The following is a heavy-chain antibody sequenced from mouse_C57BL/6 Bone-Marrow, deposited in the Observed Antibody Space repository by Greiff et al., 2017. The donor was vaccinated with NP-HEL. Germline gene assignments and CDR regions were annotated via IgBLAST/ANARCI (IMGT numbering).Heavy chain of an antibody. CDR1: GYTFTDYY. CDR3: ARGDYYGSSYVWYFDV. D-gene: IGHD1-1*01. CDR2: INPYNGGT. Sequence: EVQLQQSGPVLVKPGASVKMSCKASGYTFTDYYMNWVKQSHGKSLEWIGVINPYNGGTSYNQKFKGKATLTVDKSSSTAYMELNSLTSEDSAVYYCARGDYYGSSYVWYFDVWGTGTTVTVSS. J-gene: IGHJ1*03. V-gene: IGHV1-19*01.